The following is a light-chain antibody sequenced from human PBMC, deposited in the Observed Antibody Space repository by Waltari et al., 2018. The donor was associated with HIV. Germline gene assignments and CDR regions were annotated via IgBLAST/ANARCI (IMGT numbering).Light chain of an antibody. CDR2: GAS. CDR1: QRVSNNY. J-gene: IGKJ4*01. V-gene: IGKV3-20*01. CDR3: QRYGNSPFT. Sequence: ESVLKQSPGTLSLSPGERATLSCRASQRVSNNYLAWYQQKPGQAPRLLIYGASSRATGIPDRFSGSGSGTDFTLTVSRLEPEDFAVYYCQRYGNSPFTFGGGTRVEIK.